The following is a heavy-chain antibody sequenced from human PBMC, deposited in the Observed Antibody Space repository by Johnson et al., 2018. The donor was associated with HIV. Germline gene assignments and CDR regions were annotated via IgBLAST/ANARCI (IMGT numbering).Heavy chain of an antibody. V-gene: IGHV3-7*01. J-gene: IGHJ3*02. D-gene: IGHD6-13*01. Sequence: VQLVESGGGLVQPGGSLRLSCAASGFTFSSYWMSWVRQAPGKGLEWVANIKQDGSEKYYVDSVKGRFTISRANAKNSLYRQMTSLRAEDTAVYYCARSARWDSSSWYSFAPCAFDIWGQGTMVTVSS. CDR1: GFTFSSYW. CDR2: IKQDGSEK. CDR3: ARSARWDSSSWYSFAPCAFDI.